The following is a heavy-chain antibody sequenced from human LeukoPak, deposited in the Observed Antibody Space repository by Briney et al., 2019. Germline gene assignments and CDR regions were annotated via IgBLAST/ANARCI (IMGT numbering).Heavy chain of an antibody. J-gene: IGHJ3*02. Sequence: ASVKVSCKASGYTFTSYYMHWVRQAPGQGLEWMGIINPSGGSTSYAQKFQGRVTMTRDTSTSTVYMELSSLRSEDTAVYYCARAHCSSTSCWSDAFDIWGQGTMVTVSS. CDR1: GYTFTSYY. D-gene: IGHD2-2*01. CDR2: INPSGGST. V-gene: IGHV1-46*01. CDR3: ARAHCSSTSCWSDAFDI.